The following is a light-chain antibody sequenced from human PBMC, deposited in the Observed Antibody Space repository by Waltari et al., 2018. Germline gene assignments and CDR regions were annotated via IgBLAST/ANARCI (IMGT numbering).Light chain of an antibody. V-gene: IGKV1-39*01. CDR2: AAS. CDR3: QQTYSTPPT. J-gene: IGKJ2*01. CDR1: QNIRNY. Sequence: DIQMTQSPSSVSASVGDRVTITCRASQNIRNYLNCYQQKPGEAPKLLIYAASTLQSAVPSRFSGSGSGTDFSLTISVLRPEDFAIYYCQQTYSTPPTFGQGTKMEIK.